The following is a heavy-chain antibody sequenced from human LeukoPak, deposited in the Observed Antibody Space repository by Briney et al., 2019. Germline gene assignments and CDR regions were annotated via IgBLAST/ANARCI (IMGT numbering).Heavy chain of an antibody. CDR1: RFTFSDYG. J-gene: IGHJ4*02. CDR3: TLYDY. V-gene: IGHV3-30*03. CDR2: ISYDGSNK. D-gene: IGHD2-15*01. Sequence: GGSLRLSCTASRFTFSDYGMHWVRQAPGKGLEWVAFISYDGSNKYYADSVKGRFTISRDNSKNTLYLQMNSLRAEDTAVYYCTLYDYWGQGTLVTVSS.